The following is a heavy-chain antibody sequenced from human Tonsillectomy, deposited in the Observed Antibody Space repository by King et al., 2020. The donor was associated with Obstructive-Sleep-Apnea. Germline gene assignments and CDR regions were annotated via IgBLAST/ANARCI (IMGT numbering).Heavy chain of an antibody. J-gene: IGHJ4*02. V-gene: IGHV5-51*01. D-gene: IGHD6-19*01. CDR1: GYSFTTYW. CDR2: IYPADSDT. Sequence: VQLVESGAEVKKPGESLKISCKGSGYSFTTYWIGWVRQMPGKGLEWMGIIYPADSDTRYSPSFQGQVTISADKSISTAYLQWSSLKASDTAMYYCARLAPRIAVAGIFEYWGQGTLVTVSS. CDR3: ARLAPRIAVAGIFEY.